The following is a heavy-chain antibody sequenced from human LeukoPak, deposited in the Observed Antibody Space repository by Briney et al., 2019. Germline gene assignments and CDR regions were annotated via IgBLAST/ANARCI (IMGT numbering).Heavy chain of an antibody. V-gene: IGHV3-48*04. Sequence: GGSLRLSCAASGFTFSSYSMNWVRQAPGKGLEWVSYISSSGSTIYYADSVKGRFTISRDNAKNSLYLQMNSLRAEDTAVYYCARDDFLTTGAAFDIWGQGTMVTVSS. D-gene: IGHD4-11*01. J-gene: IGHJ3*02. CDR3: ARDDFLTTGAAFDI. CDR2: ISSSGSTI. CDR1: GFTFSSYS.